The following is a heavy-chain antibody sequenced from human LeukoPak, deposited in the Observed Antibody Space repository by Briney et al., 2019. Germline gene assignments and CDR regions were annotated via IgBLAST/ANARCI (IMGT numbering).Heavy chain of an antibody. V-gene: IGHV5-51*01. Sequence: GESLKISCKASGYIFTTYWIGWVRQMPGKGLEWMAFIYPGDSDTRYSQSFQGQVTISADKSISTAYLQWSSLKASDTAMYYCARGSSVTTIDSWGQGTLVTVSS. J-gene: IGHJ4*02. CDR2: IYPGDSDT. CDR1: GYIFTTYW. D-gene: IGHD4-17*01. CDR3: ARGSSVTTIDS.